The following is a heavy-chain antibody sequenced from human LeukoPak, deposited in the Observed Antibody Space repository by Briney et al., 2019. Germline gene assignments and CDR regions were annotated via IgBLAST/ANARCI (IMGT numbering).Heavy chain of an antibody. CDR1: GFTFSSYA. D-gene: IGHD3-3*01. CDR3: ARMYYDFWSGIRGDYYCYMDV. V-gene: IGHV3-64*01. J-gene: IGHJ6*03. CDR2: ISSNGGST. Sequence: PGGSLRLSCAASGFTFSSYAMHWVRQAPGKGLEYVSAISSNGGSTYYANSVKGRFTISRDNSKNTLYLQMGSLRAEDMAVYYCARMYYDFWSGIRGDYYCYMDVWGKGTTVTVSS.